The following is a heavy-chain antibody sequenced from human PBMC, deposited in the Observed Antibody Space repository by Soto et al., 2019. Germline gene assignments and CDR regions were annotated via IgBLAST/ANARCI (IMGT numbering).Heavy chain of an antibody. CDR3: ARGYSYTQPVFDY. D-gene: IGHD5-18*01. CDR1: GFTFINNY. V-gene: IGHV3-53*01. CDR2: IYSSGST. Sequence: GGSLRLSCAASGFTFINNYMTWVRQAPGKGLEWVSFIYSSGSTYYADSVKGRFTISRDNFKNTLYLQMNSLRAEDTAVYYCARGYSYTQPVFDYWGLGTLVTVSS. J-gene: IGHJ4*02.